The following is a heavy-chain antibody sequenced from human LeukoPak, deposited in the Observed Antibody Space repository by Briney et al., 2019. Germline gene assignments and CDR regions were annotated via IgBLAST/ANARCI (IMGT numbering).Heavy chain of an antibody. J-gene: IGHJ4*02. CDR3: ARSGYGDFDY. Sequence: KTRGSLRLSCAASGFTLSDYSMSWIRQAPGKGLEWISYMRPNGHTIYYADSLKGRFTVSWDNARNSLYLQLNSLRAGDTAIYYCARSGYGDFDYWGQGALVTVSS. CDR1: GFTLSDYS. D-gene: IGHD4/OR15-4a*01. CDR2: MRPNGHTI. V-gene: IGHV3-11*01.